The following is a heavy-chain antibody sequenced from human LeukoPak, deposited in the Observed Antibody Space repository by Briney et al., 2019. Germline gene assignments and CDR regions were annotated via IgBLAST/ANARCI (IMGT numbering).Heavy chain of an antibody. CDR1: GGSISDYY. Sequence: SETLSLTCTVSGGSISDYYWSWIRQPAGKGLEWIGRVHTSGSTNYNPSLKSRVTMSVDTSKNQFSLRLSTVTAADTAVYYCARDLYGDYRVFDYWGQGTLVTVSS. J-gene: IGHJ4*02. CDR3: ARDLYGDYRVFDY. V-gene: IGHV4-4*07. D-gene: IGHD4-17*01. CDR2: VHTSGST.